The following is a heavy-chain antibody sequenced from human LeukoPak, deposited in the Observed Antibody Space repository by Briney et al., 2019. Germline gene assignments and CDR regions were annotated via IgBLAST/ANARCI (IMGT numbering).Heavy chain of an antibody. CDR1: GGTFSSYA. D-gene: IGHD1-1*01. J-gene: IGHJ4*02. CDR2: IIPIFGTA. V-gene: IGHV1-69*01. Sequence: ASVKVSCKASGGTFSSYAISWVRQAPGQGLEWMGGIIPIFGTASYAQKFQGRVTITADESTSTAYMELSSLRSEDTAVYYCARGTGTRFGYYFDYWGQGTLVTVSS. CDR3: ARGTGTRFGYYFDY.